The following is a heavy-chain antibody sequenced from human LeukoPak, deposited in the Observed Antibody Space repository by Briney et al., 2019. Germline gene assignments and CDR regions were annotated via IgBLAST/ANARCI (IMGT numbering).Heavy chain of an antibody. V-gene: IGHV3-23*01. J-gene: IGHJ4*02. CDR3: ASTAMVTGY. CDR1: GFTFSSYA. Sequence: PGGSLRLSCAASGFTFSSYAMTWVRQAPGKGLEWVSTISGSGGSTYYADSVKGRFTISRDNPKNTLYLQMNSLRGEDTAVYYCASTAMVTGYWGQGTLVTVSS. CDR2: ISGSGGST. D-gene: IGHD5-18*01.